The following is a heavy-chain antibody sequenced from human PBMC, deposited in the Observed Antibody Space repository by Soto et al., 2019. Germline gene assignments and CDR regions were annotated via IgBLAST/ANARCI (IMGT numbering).Heavy chain of an antibody. CDR1: GFILSDCA. V-gene: IGHV3-48*01. CDR2: ISSSSSVI. D-gene: IGHD7-27*01. CDR3: ARDLSWGSNWYYYMDV. Sequence: EVQLVESGGGWVQPGGSLRLSCATSGFILSDCAMNWVRQAPGKGLEWVSYISSSSSVIDYADSVKGRFTVSRDNARNSLYLQMNSLRAEDTAVYYCARDLSWGSNWYYYMDVWGKGTPVTVSS. J-gene: IGHJ6*03.